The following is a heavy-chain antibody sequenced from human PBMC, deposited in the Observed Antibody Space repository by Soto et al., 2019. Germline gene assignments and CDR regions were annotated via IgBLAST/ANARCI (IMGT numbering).Heavy chain of an antibody. J-gene: IGHJ5*02. CDR3: ARSLVRGVIAWFDP. CDR2: IYYSGST. Sequence: QVQLQESGPGLVKPSETLSLTCTVSGGSISSYYWRWIRQPPGKGLEWIGYIYYSGSTNYNPSLKSRVTISVDTSKNQFSLKLSSVTAADTAVYYCARSLVRGVIAWFDPWGQGTLVTVSS. CDR1: GGSISSYY. V-gene: IGHV4-59*01. D-gene: IGHD3-10*01.